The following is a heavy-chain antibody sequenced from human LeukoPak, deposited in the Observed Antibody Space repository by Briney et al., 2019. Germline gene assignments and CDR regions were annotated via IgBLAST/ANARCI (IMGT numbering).Heavy chain of an antibody. J-gene: IGHJ6*03. Sequence: SETLSLTCTVSGYSISSGYYWGWIRQPPGKGLEWIGSIYHSGSTNYNPSLKSRVTISVDTSKNQFSLKLSSVTAADTAVYYCARRAGIAAAARHMDVWGKGTTVTVSS. CDR2: IYHSGST. CDR3: ARRAGIAAAARHMDV. V-gene: IGHV4-38-2*02. D-gene: IGHD6-13*01. CDR1: GYSISSGYY.